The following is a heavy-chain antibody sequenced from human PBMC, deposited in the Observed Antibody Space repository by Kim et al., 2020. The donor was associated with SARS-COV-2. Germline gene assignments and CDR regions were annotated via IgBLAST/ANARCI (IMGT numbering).Heavy chain of an antibody. Sequence: SETLSLTCTVSGGSISSGGYYWSWIRQHPGKGLEWIGYIYYSGSTYYNPSLKSRVTISVDTSKNQFSLKLSSVTAADTAVYYCARSDYEGEYFDYWGQGTLVTVSS. D-gene: IGHD5-12*01. CDR3: ARSDYEGEYFDY. CDR2: IYYSGST. V-gene: IGHV4-31*03. CDR1: GGSISSGGYY. J-gene: IGHJ4*02.